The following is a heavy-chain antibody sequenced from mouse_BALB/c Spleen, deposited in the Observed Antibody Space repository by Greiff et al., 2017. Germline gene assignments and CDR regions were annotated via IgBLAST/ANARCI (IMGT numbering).Heavy chain of an antibody. J-gene: IGHJ4*01. Sequence: QVQLQQSGPELVKPGASVRISCKASGYTFTSYYIHWVKQRPGQGLEWIGWIYPGNVNTKYNEKFKGKATLTADKSSSTAYMQLSSLTSEDSAVYLCARRGGYGNAMDYWGQGTSVTVSS. CDR2: IYPGNVNT. V-gene: IGHV1S56*01. CDR1: GYTFTSYY. D-gene: IGHD2-2*01. CDR3: ARRGGYGNAMDY.